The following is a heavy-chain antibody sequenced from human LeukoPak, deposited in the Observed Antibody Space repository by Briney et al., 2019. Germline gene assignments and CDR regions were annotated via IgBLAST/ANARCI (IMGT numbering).Heavy chain of an antibody. V-gene: IGHV4-38-2*02. CDR1: GYSISSGYY. Sequence: SETLSLTCTVSGYSISSGYYWGWIRQPPEKGLEWIGSIYHSGSTYYNPSLKSRVSISVDKSKNQFSLKLTSVTAADTAMYYCARKQHLEPSSYYYYYMDVWGKGTTVTVS. CDR3: ARKQHLEPSSYYYYYMDV. D-gene: IGHD6-13*01. J-gene: IGHJ6*03. CDR2: IYHSGST.